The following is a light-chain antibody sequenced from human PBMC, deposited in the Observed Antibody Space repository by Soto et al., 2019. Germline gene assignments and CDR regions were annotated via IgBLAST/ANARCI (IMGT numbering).Light chain of an antibody. CDR1: QSINNW. CDR2: TAS. J-gene: IGKJ2*01. V-gene: IGKV1-5*03. Sequence: DIQMTQSPSTLSASVGDRVTITCRASQSINNWLAWYQQKPGKVPKLLIYTASSLESGVPSRFSGSGSGTEFTLTISSLQPDDYATYYCHQHDSYPYTFGQGTKVDIK. CDR3: HQHDSYPYT.